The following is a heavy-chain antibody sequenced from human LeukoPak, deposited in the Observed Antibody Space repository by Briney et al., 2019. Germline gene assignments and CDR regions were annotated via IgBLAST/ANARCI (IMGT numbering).Heavy chain of an antibody. Sequence: ASVKVSCKASGYTFTSYAMHWVRQAPGQRLEGMGWINAGNGNTKYSQKFQGRVTITRDTSASTAYMELSSLRSEDTAVYYCASVYCTTTSCWNYYYYGMDVCGQATTVTVSS. J-gene: IGHJ6*02. CDR3: ASVYCTTTSCWNYYYYGMDV. CDR2: INAGNGNT. CDR1: GYTFTSYA. V-gene: IGHV1-3*01. D-gene: IGHD2-2*01.